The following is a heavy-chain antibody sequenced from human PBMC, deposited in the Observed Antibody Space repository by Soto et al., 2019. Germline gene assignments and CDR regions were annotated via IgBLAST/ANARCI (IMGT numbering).Heavy chain of an antibody. CDR3: GRGRYGDS. CDR1: GYTFTSYG. CDR2: ISAHNGNT. J-gene: IGHJ1*01. V-gene: IGHV1-18*01. Sequence: QVHLVQSGAEVKKPGASVKVSCKASGYTFTSYGITWVRQAPGQGLEWMGWISAHNGNTDYAQKLQGRVIVTRDTSTGTAYMGLGSLISDNPALYYCGRGRYGDSGGRGALVTVSS. D-gene: IGHD3-10*01.